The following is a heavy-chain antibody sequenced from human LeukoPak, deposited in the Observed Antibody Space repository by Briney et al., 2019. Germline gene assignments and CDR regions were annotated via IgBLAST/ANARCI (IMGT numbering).Heavy chain of an antibody. D-gene: IGHD3-10*01. CDR1: GGSISSGGYY. J-gene: IGHJ5*02. V-gene: IGHV4-31*03. CDR2: IYYSGST. CDR3: ARGIITMVRGVIILPNWFDP. Sequence: KPSETLSLTCTVSGGSISSGGYYWSWLRQHPGKGLEWIVYIYYSGSTYYNPSLKSRVTISVDTSKNQFSLKLSSVTAADTAVYYCARGIITMVRGVIILPNWFDPWGQGTLVTVSS.